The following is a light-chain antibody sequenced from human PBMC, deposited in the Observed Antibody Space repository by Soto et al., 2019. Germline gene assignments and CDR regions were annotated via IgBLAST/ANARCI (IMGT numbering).Light chain of an antibody. J-gene: IGLJ2*01. CDR2: DVS. CDR1: SSDVGGYNY. CDR3: SSYTSSSTVV. Sequence: QSALTQPASVSGSPGQSITISCTGTSSDVGGYNYGSWYQQHPGKAPKLMIYDVSNRPSGVSNRFSGSKSGNTASLTISGLQAEDEAYYYCSSYTSSSTVVFGGGTKLTVL. V-gene: IGLV2-14*01.